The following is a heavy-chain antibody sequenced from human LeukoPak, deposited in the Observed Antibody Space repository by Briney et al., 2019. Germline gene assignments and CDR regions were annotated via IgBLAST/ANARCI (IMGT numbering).Heavy chain of an antibody. Sequence: PGASLRLSCAASGFTFSSYAMSWVRQAPGKGLEWVSAISGSGGSTYYADSVKGRFTISRDNSKNTLYLQMNSQRAEDTAVYYCAKRRRYYYDSSGYYYGIDYWGQGTLVTVSS. CDR1: GFTFSSYA. CDR2: ISGSGGST. D-gene: IGHD3-22*01. V-gene: IGHV3-23*01. J-gene: IGHJ4*02. CDR3: AKRRRYYYDSSGYYYGIDY.